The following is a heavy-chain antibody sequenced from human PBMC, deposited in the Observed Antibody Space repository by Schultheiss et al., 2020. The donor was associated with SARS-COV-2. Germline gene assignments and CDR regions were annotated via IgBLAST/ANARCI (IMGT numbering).Heavy chain of an antibody. CDR2: INSDGSST. D-gene: IGHD6-19*01. CDR3: ARGVSRMAVGVGFDP. V-gene: IGHV3-74*01. J-gene: IGHJ5*02. CDR1: GFTFRSYW. Sequence: GESLKISCAASGFTFRSYWMHWVRQAPGKGLVWVSDINSDGSSTNYADSVKGQFTISRDNSKNTLYLQMNSLRAEDTAVYYCARGVSRMAVGVGFDPWGQGTLVTVSS.